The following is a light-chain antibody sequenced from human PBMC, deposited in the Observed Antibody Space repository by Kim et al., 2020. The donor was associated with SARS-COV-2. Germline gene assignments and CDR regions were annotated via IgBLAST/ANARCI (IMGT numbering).Light chain of an antibody. Sequence: SPVERATLSCWASQGVSSYLAWYQQKPGQAPRLLIYYASNRLTGILARFSGSGSGTDFTLTISSLEPEDFAVYYCQQRSNCPSITFGQGTRLEIK. J-gene: IGKJ5*01. CDR1: QGVSSY. V-gene: IGKV3-11*01. CDR2: YAS. CDR3: QQRSNCPSIT.